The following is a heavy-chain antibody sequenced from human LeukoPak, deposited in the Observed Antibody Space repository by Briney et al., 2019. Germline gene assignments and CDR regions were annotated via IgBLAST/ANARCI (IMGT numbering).Heavy chain of an antibody. V-gene: IGHV3-23*01. Sequence: GGSLRLSCAASGFTFSSYAMNWVRQAPEKGLEWVSAISGSGGRTYYADSVKGRFTISRDNSKNTLYLQINSLRVEDTAVYYCAKAGPYTSSWGGTNDYWGQGALVTVSS. CDR2: ISGSGGRT. CDR1: GFTFSSYA. CDR3: AKAGPYTSSWGGTNDY. D-gene: IGHD6-13*01. J-gene: IGHJ4*02.